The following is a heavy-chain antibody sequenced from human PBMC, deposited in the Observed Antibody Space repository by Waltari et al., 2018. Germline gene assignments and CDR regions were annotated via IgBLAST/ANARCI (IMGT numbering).Heavy chain of an antibody. J-gene: IGHJ4*02. CDR3: TRADGMTDLDY. Sequence: EVQLAESGGGLVQPGRSLRLSCTASGFNFGDYAMTWVRQVPGKGLEWLGFIRSKTYGAAPEYAASVKGRFTISRDDSKSVAYLQMNSLRTEDTALYYCTRADGMTDLDYWGQGALVTVSS. V-gene: IGHV3-49*04. CDR1: GFNFGDYA. CDR2: IRSKTYGAAP.